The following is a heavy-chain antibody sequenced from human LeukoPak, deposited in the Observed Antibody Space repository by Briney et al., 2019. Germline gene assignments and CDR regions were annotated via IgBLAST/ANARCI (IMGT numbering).Heavy chain of an antibody. CDR3: ARRSPLVAVTTAHYYDY. Sequence: PSETLSLTCTVSGDSISSSNYFWGWIRQPPGKGLEWIGEISYSGNTYYNPSLKSRVTISMDTSKNQFSLNLNSVTASDTTVYYCARRSPLVAVTTAHYYDYWGPGTLVTVFS. CDR1: GDSISSSNYF. CDR2: ISYSGNT. J-gene: IGHJ4*02. D-gene: IGHD2-21*02. V-gene: IGHV4-39*01.